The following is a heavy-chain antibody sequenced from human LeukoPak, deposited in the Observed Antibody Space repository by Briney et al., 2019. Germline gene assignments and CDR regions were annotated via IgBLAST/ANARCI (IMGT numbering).Heavy chain of an antibody. CDR1: GGSLSSYY. Sequence: PSETLSLTCTVSGGSLSSYYWSWIRQPPGKGLEWIGYIYYSGSTNYNPSLKSRVTISVDTSKNQFSLKLSSVTAADTAVYYCARDSGVARLNYFDYWGQGTLVTVSS. V-gene: IGHV4-59*01. D-gene: IGHD2-15*01. J-gene: IGHJ4*02. CDR3: ARDSGVARLNYFDY. CDR2: IYYSGST.